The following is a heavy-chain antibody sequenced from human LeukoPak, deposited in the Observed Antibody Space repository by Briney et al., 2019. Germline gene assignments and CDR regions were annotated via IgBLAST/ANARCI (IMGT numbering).Heavy chain of an antibody. J-gene: IGHJ4*02. CDR3: ASSGNYRFDY. CDR1: GFTFSSYS. CDR2: ITASGTAM. D-gene: IGHD1-26*01. Sequence: GGSLRLSCAASGFTFSSYSMNWVRQAPGKGLEWVSHITASGTAMFYADSVKGRFTISRDNAKNSLYLHMNSLRDEDTAVYYCASSGNYRFDYWGQGTLVTVSS. V-gene: IGHV3-48*02.